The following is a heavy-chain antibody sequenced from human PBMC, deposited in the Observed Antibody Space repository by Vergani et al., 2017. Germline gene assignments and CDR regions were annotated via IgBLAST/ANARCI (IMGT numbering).Heavy chain of an antibody. CDR1: GFTFSSYA. D-gene: IGHD3-22*01. J-gene: IGHJ4*02. V-gene: IGHV3-23*01. Sequence: EVQLLESGGGLVQPGGSLRLSCAASGFTFSSYAMSWVRQAPGKGLEWVSAISARYPSTYYADSVKGRFTISRDNSQTMLYLQMNSLRAEDTAVYYCAGLSYDTTPYVQGGYDCWGQGTLVSVSS. CDR3: AGLSYDTTPYVQGGYDC. CDR2: ISARYPST.